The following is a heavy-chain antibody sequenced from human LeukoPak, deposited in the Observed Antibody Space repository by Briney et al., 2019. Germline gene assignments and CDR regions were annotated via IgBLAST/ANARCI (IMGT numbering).Heavy chain of an antibody. CDR1: GFTFDNYA. V-gene: IGHV3-9*01. Sequence: GGSLRLSCAASGFTFDNYAMHWVRQAPGKGLEWVSGISWNSNNVGYADSVKGRFTISRDNAKNSLYLQMDSLRSEDTALYYCIKDVSGDDLWGRGTLVTVSS. D-gene: IGHD3-10*01. J-gene: IGHJ2*01. CDR2: ISWNSNNV. CDR3: IKDVSGDDL.